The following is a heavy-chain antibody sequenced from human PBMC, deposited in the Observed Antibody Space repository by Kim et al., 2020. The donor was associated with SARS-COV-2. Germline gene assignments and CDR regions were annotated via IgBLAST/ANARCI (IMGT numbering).Heavy chain of an antibody. CDR3: ARGHVLRYFDRLLLGGMDI. D-gene: IGHD3-9*01. CDR1: GFTFSSYG. Sequence: GGSLRLSCAASGFTFSSYGMHWVRQAPGKGLEWVAVISYDGSNKYYADSVKGRFTISRDNSKNTLYLQMNSLRAEDTAVYYCARGHVLRYFDRLLLGGMDIWGQGTTVTVSS. CDR2: ISYDGSNK. J-gene: IGHJ6*02. V-gene: IGHV3-33*05.